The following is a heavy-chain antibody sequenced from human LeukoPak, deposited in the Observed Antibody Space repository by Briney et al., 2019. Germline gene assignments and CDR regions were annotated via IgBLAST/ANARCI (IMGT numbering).Heavy chain of an antibody. CDR3: ARDVSYGMDV. CDR2: IYADGST. V-gene: IGHV3-53*01. J-gene: IGHJ6*02. Sequence: PGGSLRLSCAASGFTVSTNYMSWVRQAPGKGLEWVSVIYADGSTYYADSVKGRFTISRDNSKNTLYLQMNSLRAEDTAVYYCARDVSYGMDVWGQGTTVAVSS. CDR1: GFTVSTNY.